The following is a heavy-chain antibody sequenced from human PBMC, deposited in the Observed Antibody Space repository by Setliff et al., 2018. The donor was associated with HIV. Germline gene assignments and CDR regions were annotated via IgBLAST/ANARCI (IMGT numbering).Heavy chain of an antibody. CDR3: ARGVPLLPSHY. CDR2: IFYSETVYYGGRT. V-gene: IGHV4-39*07. D-gene: IGHD2-21*02. J-gene: IGHJ4*02. Sequence: PSETLSLTCTVSGGSISSNNYYWGWIRQPPGKGLEWIGSIFYSETVYYGGRTYYSPSLKSRVTISVDTSKSQFSLKLSSVTAADTAVYYCARGVPLLPSHYWGQGTLVTVSS. CDR1: GGSISSNNYY.